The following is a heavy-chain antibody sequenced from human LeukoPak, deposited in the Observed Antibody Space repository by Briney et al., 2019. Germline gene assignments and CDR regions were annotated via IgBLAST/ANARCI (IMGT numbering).Heavy chain of an antibody. CDR2: INHSGYT. CDR1: GESFSGYF. D-gene: IGHD3-10*01. CDR3: ARIWPDL. V-gene: IGHV4-34*01. J-gene: IGHJ2*01. Sequence: SEALSLTCAVYGESFSGYFWSWIRQPPGKGLEWIGEINHSGYTNYNPSLKSRVTISVDTSKKQFSLKLNSVTAADTAVYYCARIWPDLWGRGTLVTVSS.